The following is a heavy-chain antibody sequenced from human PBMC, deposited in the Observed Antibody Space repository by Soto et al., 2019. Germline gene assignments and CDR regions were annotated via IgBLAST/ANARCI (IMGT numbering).Heavy chain of an antibody. V-gene: IGHV3-74*01. Sequence: VQLVESGGGLVQPGESLRLSCAASGFTSSNYWMHWVRQAPGKGLVWVSRIDSDGSRITYADFVKGRFTISRDNAKNTVYLHMNSLTAEDTAVYYCVRTSLVVAVATREDFWGQGTLVTVSS. CDR2: IDSDGSRI. D-gene: IGHD2-15*01. CDR3: VRTSLVVAVATREDF. J-gene: IGHJ4*02. CDR1: GFTSSNYW.